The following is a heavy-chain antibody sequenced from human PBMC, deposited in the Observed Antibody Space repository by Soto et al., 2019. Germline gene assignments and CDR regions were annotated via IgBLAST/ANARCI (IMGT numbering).Heavy chain of an antibody. D-gene: IGHD1-7*01. CDR3: AAATTWNFHFPY. V-gene: IGHV3-33*03. J-gene: IGHJ4*02. CDR1: GFTISTHG. Sequence: QAQLVESGGGVVQPGTSLRLSCAASGFTISTHGMHWVRQAPGKGLEWLANIWYDGSNKFYAESVKGRFSISKDNYTNTLYLQTSSLRAEDTAVYYCAAATTWNFHFPYWGQGTQVTVSS. CDR2: IWYDGSNK.